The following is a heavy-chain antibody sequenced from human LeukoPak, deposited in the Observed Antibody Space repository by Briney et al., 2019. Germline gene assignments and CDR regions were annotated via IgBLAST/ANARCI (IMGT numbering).Heavy chain of an antibody. J-gene: IGHJ4*02. Sequence: ASVKVSCKASGYTFTSYGISWVRQAPGQGLEWMGWISAYNGNTNYAQKLQGRVTMTTDTSTSTAYMELRSLRSDDTAVYYCARDRDGSYYWDFDYWGQGTLVTVSS. V-gene: IGHV1-18*01. CDR2: ISAYNGNT. CDR3: ARDRDGSYYWDFDY. CDR1: GYTFTSYG. D-gene: IGHD1-26*01.